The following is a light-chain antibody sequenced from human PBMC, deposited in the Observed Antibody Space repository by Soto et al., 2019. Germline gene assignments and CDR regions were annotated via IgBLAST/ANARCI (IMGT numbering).Light chain of an antibody. CDR3: MQALHTPLVT. J-gene: IGKJ3*01. V-gene: IGKV2-28*01. CDR2: LGS. CDR1: QSLLHSNGYNY. Sequence: DIVMTQSPLSLPVTPGEPASISCRSSQSLLHSNGYNYLDWYLQKPGHSPQLLIYLGSNRASGVPDRFSGSGSGTDFTVNISRVEAEDVAVYYCMQALHTPLVTFGPGTKVDIK.